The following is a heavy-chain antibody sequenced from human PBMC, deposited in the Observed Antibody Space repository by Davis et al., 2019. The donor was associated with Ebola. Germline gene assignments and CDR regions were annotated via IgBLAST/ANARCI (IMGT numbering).Heavy chain of an antibody. J-gene: IGHJ6*04. V-gene: IGHV3-21*04. D-gene: IGHD3-3*01. CDR2: ISSSSSYL. CDR3: ARSGLSFGVVKYHYGMDA. Sequence: GGSLTLSFPASAFTFSSYSMHWVRQAPGKGLDWFPSISSSSSYLYYADSVKGRFTLPGDNAKNSLYLQMNSLRGEDTDVYYCARSGLSFGVVKYHYGMDAWGKGTTVTDSS. CDR1: AFTFSSYS.